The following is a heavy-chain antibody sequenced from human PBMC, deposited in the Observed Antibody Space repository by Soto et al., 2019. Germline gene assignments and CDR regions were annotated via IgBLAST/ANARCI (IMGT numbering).Heavy chain of an antibody. J-gene: IGHJ4*02. CDR2: ISYDGSNK. CDR3: ARDLWASSAPVDY. Sequence: GGSLRLSCAASGFTFSSYAMHWVRQAPGKGLEWVAVISYDGSNKYYADSVKGRFTISRDNSKNTLYLQMNSLRAEDTAVYYCARDLWASSAPVDYWGQGTLVTVSS. CDR1: GFTFSSYA. V-gene: IGHV3-30-3*01. D-gene: IGHD3-10*01.